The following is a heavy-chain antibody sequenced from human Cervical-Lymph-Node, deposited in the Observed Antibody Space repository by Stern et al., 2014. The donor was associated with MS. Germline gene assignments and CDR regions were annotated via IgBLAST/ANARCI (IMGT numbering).Heavy chain of an antibody. V-gene: IGHV1-69*01. CDR1: GGTFSSYA. Sequence: VQLVESGAEVKKPGSSVKVSCKASGGTFSSYAISWVRQAPGQGLEWVGGIIPIFGTTNYAQKFQGRVTITADESTSTVYMEMSSLRSEDTAVYYCARLAQYYYYGMDVWGQGTTVTVSS. J-gene: IGHJ6*02. CDR2: IIPIFGTT. CDR3: ARLAQYYYYGMDV.